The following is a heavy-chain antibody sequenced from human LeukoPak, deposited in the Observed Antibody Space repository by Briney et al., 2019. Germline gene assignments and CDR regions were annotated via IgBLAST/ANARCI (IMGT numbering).Heavy chain of an antibody. CDR1: GGSISNYY. J-gene: IGHJ4*02. CDR2: ILSSGST. CDR3: ARDAGPFDY. V-gene: IGHV4-59*12. Sequence: SETLSLTCTVSGGSISNYYWNWIRQSPGKGLEWIGYILSSGSTHHNPSLTSRVTMSVDTSKNQFSLKLSSVTAADTAVHYCARDAGPFDYWGQGTLVTVSS.